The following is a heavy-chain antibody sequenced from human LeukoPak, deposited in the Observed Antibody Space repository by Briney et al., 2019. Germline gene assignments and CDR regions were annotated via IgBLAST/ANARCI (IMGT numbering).Heavy chain of an antibody. J-gene: IGHJ6*02. D-gene: IGHD4-23*01. Sequence: PGGSLRLSCAASGFTFSSYAMSWVRQAPGKGLEWVSAIRDSGSSTHCADSVKGRFTTSRDNSKNTLYLQMNSLRAEDTAVYYCAKRVTTVEPSVVDVWGQGTAVTVSS. CDR3: AKRVTTVEPSVVDV. CDR1: GFTFSSYA. CDR2: IRDSGSST. V-gene: IGHV3-23*01.